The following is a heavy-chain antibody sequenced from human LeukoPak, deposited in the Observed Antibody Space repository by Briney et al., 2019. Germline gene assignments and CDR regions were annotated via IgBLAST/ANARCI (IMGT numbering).Heavy chain of an antibody. CDR3: AKDRGSLEWLKDAFDI. D-gene: IGHD3-3*01. CDR1: GFTFSDYY. Sequence: GGSLRLSCAASGFTFSDYYMSWIRQAPGKGLEWISYIGKSGTDINYAESVKGRFTVSRDNAKNSLFLQMDSLRADDTAVYYCAKDRGSLEWLKDAFDIWGQGTMVTVSS. V-gene: IGHV3-11*01. J-gene: IGHJ3*02. CDR2: IGKSGTDI.